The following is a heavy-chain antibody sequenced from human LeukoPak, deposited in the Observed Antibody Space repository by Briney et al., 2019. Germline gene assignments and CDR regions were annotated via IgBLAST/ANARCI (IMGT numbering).Heavy chain of an antibody. J-gene: IGHJ4*02. V-gene: IGHV1-2*02. Sequence: ASVKVSCKASGCTFTGYYTHWVRQAPGQGLEWMGWINPNSSGTNYAQKFQGRVTMTRDTSISTAYMELSRLRSDDTAVYYCARDPSGVAAADQDDYWGQGTLVTVSS. D-gene: IGHD6-13*01. CDR1: GCTFTGYY. CDR3: ARDPSGVAAADQDDY. CDR2: INPNSSGT.